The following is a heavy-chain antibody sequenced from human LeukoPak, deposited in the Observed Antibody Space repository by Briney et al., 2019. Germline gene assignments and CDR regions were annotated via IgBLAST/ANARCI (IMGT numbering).Heavy chain of an antibody. CDR3: AAVSVKYYYGSGSYAVGAFDI. D-gene: IGHD3-10*01. CDR2: IVVGSGNP. Sequence: ASVKVSCKASGFTFTSSAMQWVRQARGQRLEWIGWIVVGSGNPNYAQKFQERVTITRDMSTSTAYMELSSLRSEDTAVYYCAAVSVKYYYGSGSYAVGAFDIWGQGTMVTVSS. CDR1: GFTFTSSA. V-gene: IGHV1-58*02. J-gene: IGHJ3*02.